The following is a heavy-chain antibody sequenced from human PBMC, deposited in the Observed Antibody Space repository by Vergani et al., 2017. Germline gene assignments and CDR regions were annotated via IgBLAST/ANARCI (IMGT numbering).Heavy chain of an antibody. J-gene: IGHJ6*02. V-gene: IGHV1-18*01. Sequence: QVQLVQSGAEVKKPGASVKVSCKASGYTFTTYGISWVRQAPGQGLDWMGWISGYNGNTNYAQKLQGRVTMTTDTSTSTAYMELRSLRSDDTAVYYCARDPDIVVVPAAPYYYYYYGMDVWGQGTTVTVSS. CDR1: GYTFTTYG. CDR3: ARDPDIVVVPAAPYYYYYYGMDV. CDR2: ISGYNGNT. D-gene: IGHD2-2*01.